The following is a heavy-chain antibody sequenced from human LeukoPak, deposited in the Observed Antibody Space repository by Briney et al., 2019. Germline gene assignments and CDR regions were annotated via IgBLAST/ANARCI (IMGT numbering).Heavy chain of an antibody. CDR2: ISGSGGST. CDR3: AKDSSVYGDYGQYYFDY. Sequence: PGGSLRLSCAASRFTFSSYAMSWVRQAPGKGLEWVSAISGSGGSTYHADSVKGRFTISRDNSKNTLYLQMNSLRAEDTAVYYCAKDSSVYGDYGQYYFDYWGQGTLVTVSS. J-gene: IGHJ4*02. CDR1: RFTFSSYA. D-gene: IGHD4-17*01. V-gene: IGHV3-23*01.